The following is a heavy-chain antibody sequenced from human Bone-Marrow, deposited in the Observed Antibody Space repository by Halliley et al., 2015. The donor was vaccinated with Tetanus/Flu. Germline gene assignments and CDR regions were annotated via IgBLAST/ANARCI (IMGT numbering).Heavy chain of an antibody. CDR3: ARKGTGMAVATDV. J-gene: IGHJ6*02. Sequence: EWIGFIYYKGSPPHNPSLKRRVTISVDTSKNQFSLKLRAVTAADTALYYCARKGTGMAVATDVWGQGTAVTVSS. V-gene: IGHV4-59*01. CDR2: IYYKGSP. D-gene: IGHD6-19*01.